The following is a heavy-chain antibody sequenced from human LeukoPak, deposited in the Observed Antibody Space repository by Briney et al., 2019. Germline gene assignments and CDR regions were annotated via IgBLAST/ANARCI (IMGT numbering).Heavy chain of an antibody. CDR2: IKRDGSGK. Sequence: GGSLRLSCAASGFTFSSYWMSWVRQAPGKGLEWVANIKRDGSGKYYVDSVKGRFTISRDNAKNSLYLQMNSLRAEDTALYYCAKDMRYFDWLFDYGMDVWGQGTTVTVSS. CDR3: AKDMRYFDWLFDYGMDV. CDR1: GFTFSSYW. J-gene: IGHJ6*02. D-gene: IGHD3-9*01. V-gene: IGHV3-7*03.